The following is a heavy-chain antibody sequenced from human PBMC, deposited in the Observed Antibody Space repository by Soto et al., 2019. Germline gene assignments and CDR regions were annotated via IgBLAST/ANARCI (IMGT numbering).Heavy chain of an antibody. CDR2: IYYSGST. Sequence: SETLSLTCTVSGGSISSYYWSWIRQPPGTGLEWIGYIYYSGSTNYNPSLKSRVTISVDTSKNQFSLKLSSVTAADTAVYYCASTYYDILTGYSTRNYYYYGMDVWGQGTTVTVSS. CDR1: GGSISSYY. J-gene: IGHJ6*02. V-gene: IGHV4-59*08. D-gene: IGHD3-9*01. CDR3: ASTYYDILTGYSTRNYYYYGMDV.